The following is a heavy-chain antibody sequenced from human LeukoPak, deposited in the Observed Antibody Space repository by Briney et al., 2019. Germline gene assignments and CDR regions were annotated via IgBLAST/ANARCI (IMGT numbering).Heavy chain of an antibody. CDR2: LSSSSSVI. Sequence: PGGSLRLACAASGFTLGTYAMDWVRQAPGKVLEWVSYLSSSSSVIYHADSVKGRFTISRDNAKNSLYLQMNSLRTEDTAVYYCVRDGSSWGNFDYWGQGTLVSVSS. J-gene: IGHJ4*02. V-gene: IGHV3-48*01. CDR3: VRDGSSWGNFDY. CDR1: GFTLGTYA. D-gene: IGHD7-27*01.